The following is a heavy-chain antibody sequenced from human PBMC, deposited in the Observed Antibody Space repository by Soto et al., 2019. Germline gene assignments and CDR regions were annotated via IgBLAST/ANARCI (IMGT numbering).Heavy chain of an antibody. CDR3: AKGLINGRWYAED. J-gene: IGHJ4*02. Sequence: EVHLLESGGGLVPPGGSLRLSWGASGFTLSRWWMNWVRQAPGEGLGWVSCITSGGTGPNYAGSVKGRFTISRDNSKNMVYLQMNNLRAEDTGVYYCAKGLINGRWYAEDWGQGTLVTVSS. CDR2: ITSGGTGP. D-gene: IGHD6-13*01. CDR1: GFTLSRWW. V-gene: IGHV3-23*03.